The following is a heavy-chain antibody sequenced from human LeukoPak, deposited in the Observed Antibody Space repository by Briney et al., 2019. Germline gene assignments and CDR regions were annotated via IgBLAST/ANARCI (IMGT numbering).Heavy chain of an antibody. CDR2: IIPIFGTA. J-gene: IGHJ4*02. Sequence: SVKVSCKASGGTFSSYAISWVRQAPGQGLEWMGRIIPIFGTANYAQKFLGRVTITTDESTSTAYMELSSLRSEDTAVYYCARDRAPYDSSGYYYWGQGTLVTVSS. D-gene: IGHD3-22*01. CDR1: GGTFSSYA. CDR3: ARDRAPYDSSGYYY. V-gene: IGHV1-69*05.